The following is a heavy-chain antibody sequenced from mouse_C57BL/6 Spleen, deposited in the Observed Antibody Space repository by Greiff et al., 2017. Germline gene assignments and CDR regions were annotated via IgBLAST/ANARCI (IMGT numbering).Heavy chain of an antibody. J-gene: IGHJ3*01. CDR3: ARYSSGPRFAC. V-gene: IGHV5-17*01. CDR2: ISSGSSTI. D-gene: IGHD3-2*02. Sequence: EVHLVESGGGLVKPGGSLKLSCAASGFTFSDYGMHWVRQAPEKGLEWVAYISSGSSTIYYADTVKGRFTISRDHAKNTLFLQMTSLRSEDTAMYYCARYSSGPRFACWGQGTLVTVSA. CDR1: GFTFSDYG.